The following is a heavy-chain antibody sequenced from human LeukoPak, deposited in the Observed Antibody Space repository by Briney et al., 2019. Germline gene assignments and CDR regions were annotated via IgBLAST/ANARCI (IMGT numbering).Heavy chain of an antibody. Sequence: SETLSLTCTVPGGSISSYYWSWIRQPPGKGLEWIGYIYYSGSTNYNPSLKSRVTISVDASKNQFSLKLSSVTAADTAVYYCASGGEDSFDYWGQGTLVTVSS. CDR2: IYYSGST. CDR3: ASGGEDSFDY. D-gene: IGHD3-16*01. V-gene: IGHV4-59*01. CDR1: GGSISSYY. J-gene: IGHJ4*02.